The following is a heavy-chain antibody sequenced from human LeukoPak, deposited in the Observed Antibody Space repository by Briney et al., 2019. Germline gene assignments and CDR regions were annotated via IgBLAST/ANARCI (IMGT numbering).Heavy chain of an antibody. CDR1: GYIFTRYY. J-gene: IGHJ4*02. V-gene: IGHV1-46*01. Sequence: ASVKVSCKASGYIFTRYYMHWVRQALGQGLEWMGIIDPSGGSTSYAQNFQGGVTMTRDATTNTVYLELSSLRSEDTAVYYCARDFGEMPNYWGQGTLVTVSS. CDR2: IDPSGGST. D-gene: IGHD5-24*01. CDR3: ARDFGEMPNY.